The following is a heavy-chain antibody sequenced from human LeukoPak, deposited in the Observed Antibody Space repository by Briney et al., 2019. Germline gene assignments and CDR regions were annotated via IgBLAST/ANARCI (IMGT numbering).Heavy chain of an antibody. CDR2: ISYDGSNK. D-gene: IGHD7-27*01. CDR1: GFTFSSYA. J-gene: IGHJ3*02. V-gene: IGHV3-30-3*01. Sequence: PGRSLRLSCAASGFTFSSYAMPWVRQAPGKGLEWVAVISYDGSNKYYADSVKGRFTISRDNSKNTLYQQMNSLRAEDTAVYYCARDLGSPSAFDIWGQGTMVTVSS. CDR3: ARDLGSPSAFDI.